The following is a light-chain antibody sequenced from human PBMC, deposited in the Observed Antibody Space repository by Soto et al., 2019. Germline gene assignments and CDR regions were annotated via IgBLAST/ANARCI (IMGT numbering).Light chain of an antibody. J-gene: IGKJ4*01. V-gene: IGKV1-8*01. Sequence: AIRMTQSPSSLSASTGDRVTITCRASQGISSYLAWYQQKPGKAPKLLIYAASTLQSGVPSRFSGSGSGTDFTLTISCLQSENFATYYCQQYYSYPPLTFGEGNKVEIK. CDR3: QQYYSYPPLT. CDR1: QGISSY. CDR2: AAS.